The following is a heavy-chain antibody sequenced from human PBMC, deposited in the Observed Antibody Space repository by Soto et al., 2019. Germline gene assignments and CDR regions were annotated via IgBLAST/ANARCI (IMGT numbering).Heavy chain of an antibody. Sequence: QITLKESGPALVKPTQTLTLTCTFSGFSLSTSGVGVGWIRQPPGEALEWLALIYWDDYKHFSPSLESRLTITKDTSKNQVVLKMTKMDPVDTATYYCVHKGGGDRILDYWGQGTLVTVSS. CDR2: IYWDDYK. CDR3: VHKGGGDRILDY. J-gene: IGHJ4*02. CDR1: GFSLSTSGVG. D-gene: IGHD3-16*01. V-gene: IGHV2-5*02.